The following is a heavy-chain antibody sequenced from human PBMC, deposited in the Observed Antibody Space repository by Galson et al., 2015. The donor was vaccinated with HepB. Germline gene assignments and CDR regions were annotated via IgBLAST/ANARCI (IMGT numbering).Heavy chain of an antibody. J-gene: IGHJ5*02. V-gene: IGHV3-48*01. CDR3: ARDWGSGWAPTPNWFDP. Sequence: SLRLSCAASGFTFSSYSMNWVRQAPGKGLEWVSYISSSSSTIYYADSVKGRFTISRDNAKNSLYLQMNSLRAEDTAVYYCARDWGSGWAPTPNWFDPWGQGTLVTVSS. D-gene: IGHD6-19*01. CDR1: GFTFSSYS. CDR2: ISSSSSTI.